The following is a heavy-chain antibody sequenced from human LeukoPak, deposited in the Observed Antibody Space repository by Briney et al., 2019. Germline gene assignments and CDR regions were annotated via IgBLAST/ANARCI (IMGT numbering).Heavy chain of an antibody. CDR2: IKQDGSEK. D-gene: IGHD6-13*01. CDR3: ARGTGRYSSSWYYFDY. V-gene: IGHV3-7*03. Sequence: PGGSLRLSCAASGFTFSSYWMSWVRQAPGKGLEWVASIKQDGSEKYHVDSVKGRCSISRDNAKNSLYLQMSSLRAEDTAVYYCARGTGRYSSSWYYFDYWGQGTLVTVSS. CDR1: GFTFSSYW. J-gene: IGHJ4*02.